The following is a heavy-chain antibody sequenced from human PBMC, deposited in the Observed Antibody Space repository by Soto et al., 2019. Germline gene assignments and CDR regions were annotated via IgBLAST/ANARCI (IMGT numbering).Heavy chain of an antibody. Sequence: QVQLQESGPGLVKPSETLSLTCTVSGGSISSDYWNWIRQPPGKRLEWIGYIYYSGSTNYNPSLQSRVAISVDTSKNQFSLKLSSVTTADTAVYYCARVRSSGWGDFDYRGQGTLVTVSS. D-gene: IGHD6-19*01. CDR3: ARVRSSGWGDFDY. CDR2: IYYSGST. CDR1: GGSISSDY. J-gene: IGHJ4*02. V-gene: IGHV4-59*01.